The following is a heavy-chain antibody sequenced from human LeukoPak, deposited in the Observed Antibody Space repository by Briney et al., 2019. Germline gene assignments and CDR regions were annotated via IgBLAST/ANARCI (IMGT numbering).Heavy chain of an antibody. D-gene: IGHD6-13*01. CDR2: IIPIFGTA. Sequence: SVKVSCKASGGTFSSYAISWVRQAPGQGLEWMGGIIPIFGTANYAQKFQGRVTITADESTSTAYMELSSLRSEDAAVYYCASAPFDSWDSSSWYWAIWDYWGQGTLVTVPS. J-gene: IGHJ4*02. V-gene: IGHV1-69*13. CDR3: ASAPFDSWDSSSWYWAIWDY. CDR1: GGTFSSYA.